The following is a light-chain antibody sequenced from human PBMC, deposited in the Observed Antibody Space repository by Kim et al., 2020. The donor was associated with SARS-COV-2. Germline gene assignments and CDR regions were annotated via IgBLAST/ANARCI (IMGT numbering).Light chain of an antibody. Sequence: PGERVTLSCRASQNVSSSSLTWYQQKPGQAPRLLIYDASTRATGIPARFSGSGSGTDFALTINSLQPEDFALYYCQQDYNLPLTFVGGTKV. V-gene: IGKV3D-7*01. J-gene: IGKJ4*01. CDR3: QQDYNLPLT. CDR2: DAS. CDR1: QNVSSSS.